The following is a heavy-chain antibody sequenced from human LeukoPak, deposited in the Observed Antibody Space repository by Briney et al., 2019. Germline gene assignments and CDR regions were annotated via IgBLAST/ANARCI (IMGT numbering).Heavy chain of an antibody. Sequence: GSLRLSCAASRFTFDDYGMSWVRQAPGKVLECVSGITWNGGSTGYADSVKGRFTISRDNAKNSLYLQMNSLRAEDTALYYCARNTRSTEYYYGSGSYYSYYFDYWGQGTLVTVSS. V-gene: IGHV3-20*04. D-gene: IGHD3-10*01. CDR1: RFTFDDYG. CDR3: ARNTRSTEYYYGSGSYYSYYFDY. CDR2: ITWNGGST. J-gene: IGHJ4*02.